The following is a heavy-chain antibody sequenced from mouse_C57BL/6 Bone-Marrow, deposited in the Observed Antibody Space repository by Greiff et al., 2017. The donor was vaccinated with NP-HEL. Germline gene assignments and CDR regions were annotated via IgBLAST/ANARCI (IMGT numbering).Heavy chain of an antibody. Sequence: EVQLVESGPGLAKPSQTLSLTCSVTGYSITSDYWNWVRKFPGNKLEYMGYISDSGSTYYNPSPKRRISITRDTSKNQYYLQLNSAATEDTATYYCASYGYSYAMDYWGQGASVTVAS. D-gene: IGHD2-14*01. CDR1: GYSITSDY. CDR2: ISDSGST. CDR3: ASYGYSYAMDY. J-gene: IGHJ4*01. V-gene: IGHV3-8*01.